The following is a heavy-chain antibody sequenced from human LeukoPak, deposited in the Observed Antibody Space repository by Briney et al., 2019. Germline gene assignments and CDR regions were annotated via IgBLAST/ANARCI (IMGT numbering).Heavy chain of an antibody. Sequence: GGSLRLSCAASGFTFSSYGMHWVRQAPGKGLEWVAVISYDGSNKYYADSVKGRSTISRDNSKNTLYLQMNSLRAEDTAVYYCAKSPHSGYDLYYFDCWGQGTLVTVSS. CDR2: ISYDGSNK. J-gene: IGHJ4*02. D-gene: IGHD5-12*01. CDR1: GFTFSSYG. V-gene: IGHV3-30*18. CDR3: AKSPHSGYDLYYFDC.